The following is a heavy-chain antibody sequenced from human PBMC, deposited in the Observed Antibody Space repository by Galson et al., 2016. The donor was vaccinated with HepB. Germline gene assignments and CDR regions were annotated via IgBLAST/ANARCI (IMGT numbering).Heavy chain of an antibody. J-gene: IGHJ4*02. CDR2: IMPIFRTT. D-gene: IGHD5-12*01. Sequence: SVKVSCKASGGTFSTYAISWVRQAPGQGLEWMGGIMPIFRTTHYAQKFQGRVTITADESTSTAYMELSSLRSEDTAVYYCAGRHSGYTGGYDYWGQGTLVTVSS. CDR1: GGTFSTYA. V-gene: IGHV1-69*13. CDR3: AGRHSGYTGGYDY.